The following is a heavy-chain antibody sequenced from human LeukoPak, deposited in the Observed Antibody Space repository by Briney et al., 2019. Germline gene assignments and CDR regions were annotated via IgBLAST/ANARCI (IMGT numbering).Heavy chain of an antibody. J-gene: IGHJ6*03. CDR1: GGSISSYY. CDR3: ARVAKHFRGPLSYYYVDV. CDR2: IYTSGST. V-gene: IGHV4-4*07. Sequence: SETLSLTCTVSGGSISSYYWSWIRQPAGKGLEWIGRIYTSGSTNYNPSLKSRVTISVDTSKKLFSLKLTSVTAADTAVYYCARVAKHFRGPLSYYYVDVWGTGTTVTISS. D-gene: IGHD3-10*01.